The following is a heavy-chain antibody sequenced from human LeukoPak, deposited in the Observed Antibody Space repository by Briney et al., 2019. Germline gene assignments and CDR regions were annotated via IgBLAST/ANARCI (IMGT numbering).Heavy chain of an antibody. V-gene: IGHV4-39*07. CDR2: INYSGTT. D-gene: IGHD6-6*01. CDR1: GGSISSSNYY. CDR3: ASRPPAPDYYGMDV. J-gene: IGHJ6*02. Sequence: SETLSLTCIVSGGSISSSNYYWGWIRQPPGKGLEWIGSINYSGTTYYSPSLKSRVTISVDTSKNQFSLKLSSVTAADTAVYYCASRPPAPDYYGMDVWGQGTTVTVSS.